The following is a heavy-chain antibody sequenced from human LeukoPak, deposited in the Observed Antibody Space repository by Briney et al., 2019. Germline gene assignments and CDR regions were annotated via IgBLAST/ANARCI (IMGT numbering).Heavy chain of an antibody. J-gene: IGHJ3*02. Sequence: PGGSLRLSCAASGFTFGSYWMNWVRQAPGKGLEWVATIKKDGSERYYVDSVKGRFTISRDNTKKSLYLQMNTLRAEDTAVYYCARDLAGPPQEAFDIWGQGTMVTVSS. CDR1: GFTFGSYW. CDR3: ARDLAGPPQEAFDI. V-gene: IGHV3-7*01. CDR2: IKKDGSER.